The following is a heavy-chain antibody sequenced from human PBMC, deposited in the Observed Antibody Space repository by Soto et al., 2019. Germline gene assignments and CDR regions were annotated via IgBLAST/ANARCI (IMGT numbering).Heavy chain of an antibody. Sequence: PSETLSLTCTVSGGSISSYYWSWIRQPPGKGLEWIGYIYYSGSTNYNPSLKSRVTISVDTSKNQFSLKLSSVTAADTAVYYCARGTYYYDSSGDLDYWGQGTLVTVSS. D-gene: IGHD3-22*01. CDR1: GGSISSYY. CDR3: ARGTYYYDSSGDLDY. J-gene: IGHJ4*02. V-gene: IGHV4-59*01. CDR2: IYYSGST.